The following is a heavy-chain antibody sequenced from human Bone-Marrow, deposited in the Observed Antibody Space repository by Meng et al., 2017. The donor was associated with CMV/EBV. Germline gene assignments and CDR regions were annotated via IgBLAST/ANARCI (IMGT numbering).Heavy chain of an antibody. CDR1: GFSFSRYV. J-gene: IGHJ4*02. CDR3: ARGYSSSSVDY. V-gene: IGHV3-30*04. Sequence: LSLTCAASGFSFSRYVIHWVRQAPGKGLEWLAVISYDGRNKYYGDSVKGRITISRDNSKNTVYLQMNSLRAEDTAVYYCARGYSSSSVDYWGQGTLVTVSS. D-gene: IGHD6-6*01. CDR2: ISYDGRNK.